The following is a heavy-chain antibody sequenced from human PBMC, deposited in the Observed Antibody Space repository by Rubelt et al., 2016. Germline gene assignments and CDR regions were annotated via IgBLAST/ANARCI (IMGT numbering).Heavy chain of an antibody. D-gene: IGHD1-26*01. Sequence: QVQLVESGGGVVQPGGSLRLSCAASGFTFSSYGMHWVRQATGTGLEWVAFIRYDGSNKYYADSVKGRLTISRDKSKNTLYLQMNSLRAEDTAVYYCAKGLREGPYYYGMDVWGQGTTVTVSS. CDR3: AKGLREGPYYYGMDV. J-gene: IGHJ6*02. CDR2: IRYDGSNK. V-gene: IGHV3-30*02. CDR1: GFTFSSYG.